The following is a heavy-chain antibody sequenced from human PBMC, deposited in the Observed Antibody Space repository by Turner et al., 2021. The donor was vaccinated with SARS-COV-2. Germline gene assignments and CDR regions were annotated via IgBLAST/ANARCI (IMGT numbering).Heavy chain of an antibody. V-gene: IGHV4-39*02. Sequence: QVQLQESGPGLVKSSETLSLTCTVSGASLRSSSYYWGWIRQPPGKGLEWLGNRFYSGNTYYNESLKSRVTISMDTSANRFSLRLSSVTAADTAVYYCARLRVGATIYYYHGMDAWGQGTTVTVSS. J-gene: IGHJ6*02. D-gene: IGHD1-26*01. CDR1: GASLRSSSYY. CDR3: ARLRVGATIYYYHGMDA. CDR2: RFYSGNT.